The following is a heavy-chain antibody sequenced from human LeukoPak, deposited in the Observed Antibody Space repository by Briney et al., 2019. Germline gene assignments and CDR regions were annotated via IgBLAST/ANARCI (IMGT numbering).Heavy chain of an antibody. CDR2: IRGSGGST. V-gene: IGHV3-23*01. J-gene: IGHJ4*02. Sequence: PGGSLRLSCAASGFTFSSYAMSWVRQAPGKGLGWVSAIRGSGGSTYYADSVKGRFTISRDNSKNTLYLQMNSLRAEDTAVYYCAKYSWAARPWRFDYWGQGTLVTVSS. CDR1: GFTFSSYA. D-gene: IGHD6-6*01. CDR3: AKYSWAARPWRFDY.